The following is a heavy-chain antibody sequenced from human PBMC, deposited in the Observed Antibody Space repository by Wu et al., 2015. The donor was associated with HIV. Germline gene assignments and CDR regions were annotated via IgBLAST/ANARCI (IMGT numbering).Heavy chain of an antibody. CDR2: INPNSGGT. CDR1: GYTFTGYY. J-gene: IGHJ4*02. D-gene: IGHD1-1*01. Sequence: QVQLLQSGPEVKKPGASVMVSCKASGYTFTGYYMHWVRQAPGQGLEWMGWINPNSGGTNYAQKFQGRVTMTRDTSISTAYMELSRLRSDDTAVYYCARVPTESRLNWNALEFDYWGQGTLVTVSS. V-gene: IGHV1-2*02. CDR3: ARVPTESRLNWNALEFDY.